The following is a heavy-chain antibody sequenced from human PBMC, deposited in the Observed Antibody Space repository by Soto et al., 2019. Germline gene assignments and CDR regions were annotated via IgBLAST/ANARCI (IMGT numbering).Heavy chain of an antibody. Sequence: QVQLVQSGAEVKKPGSSVKVSCKASGGIFSSYAISWLRQAPGQGLEWMGAVIPILGQAYYAQDFQARVSITADESTRTTYMELSSLRLKDTDVYFCARVGGIGAPPGTDYWGQGSLITVSS. V-gene: IGHV1-69*01. D-gene: IGHD6-6*01. CDR2: VIPILGQA. CDR1: GGIFSSYA. CDR3: ARVGGIGAPPGTDY. J-gene: IGHJ4*02.